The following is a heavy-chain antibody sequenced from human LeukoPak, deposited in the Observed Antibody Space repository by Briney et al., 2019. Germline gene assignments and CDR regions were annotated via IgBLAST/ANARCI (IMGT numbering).Heavy chain of an antibody. V-gene: IGHV3-48*03. CDR1: GFTFSSYE. CDR3: ARGSFVEFFY. Sequence: GGSLRLSCAASGFTFSSYEMNWVRQAPGKGLEWVSYISSSGSTIYYADSVKGRFTTSRDNAKNSLYVQMNSLRAEDTAVYYCARGSFVEFFYWGQGTLVTVSS. J-gene: IGHJ4*02. D-gene: IGHD3-10*01. CDR2: ISSSGSTI.